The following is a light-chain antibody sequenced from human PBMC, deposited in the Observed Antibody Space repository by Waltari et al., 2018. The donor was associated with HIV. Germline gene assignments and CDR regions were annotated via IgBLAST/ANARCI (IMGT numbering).Light chain of an antibody. J-gene: IGLJ3*02. CDR1: RFNIGARVE. CDR2: GST. Sequence: ALTQPHSVSGAPRQSVTISSIGHRFNIGARVEFPWYHRVPGEAPKLLISGSTNRPSGVPDRFSGSTSGASASLTISELQTEDEGDYFCQSYDNSPSAWVFGTGTTLTVL. V-gene: IGLV1-40*01. CDR3: QSYDNSPSAWV.